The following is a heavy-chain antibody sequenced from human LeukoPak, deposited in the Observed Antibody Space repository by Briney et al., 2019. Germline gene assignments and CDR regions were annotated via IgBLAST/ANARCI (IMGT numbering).Heavy chain of an antibody. V-gene: IGHV3-49*04. D-gene: IGHD4-17*01. J-gene: IGHJ4*02. Sequence: GGSLRLSCTASGFTFGDYAMSWVRQAPGKGLEWVGFIRSKAYGGTTEYAASVKGRSTISRDDSKSIAYLQMNSLKTEDTAVYYCTINYGDFDYWGQGTLVTVSS. CDR1: GFTFGDYA. CDR3: TINYGDFDY. CDR2: IRSKAYGGTT.